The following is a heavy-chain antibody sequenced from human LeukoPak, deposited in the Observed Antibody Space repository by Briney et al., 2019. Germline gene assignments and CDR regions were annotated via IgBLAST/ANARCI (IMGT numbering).Heavy chain of an antibody. J-gene: IGHJ4*02. CDR3: ARVDDPAARGPGTFDY. Sequence: PSETLSLTCAVYGGSFSSYYWSWIRQPPGKGLEWIGYIYYSGSTNYNPSLKSRVTMSVDTSKNQFSLKLSSVTAADTAVYYCARVDDPAARGPGTFDYWGQGTLVTVSS. CDR1: GGSFSSYY. V-gene: IGHV4-59*01. D-gene: IGHD1-14*01. CDR2: IYYSGST.